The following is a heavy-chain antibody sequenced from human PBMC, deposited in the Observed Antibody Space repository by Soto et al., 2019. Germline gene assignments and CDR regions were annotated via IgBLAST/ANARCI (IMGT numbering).Heavy chain of an antibody. CDR1: GFTFSSYA. D-gene: IGHD5-18*01. CDR2: ISYDGSNK. V-gene: IGHV3-30-3*01. CDR3: ARPRGDTAIVDAFDI. Sequence: GGSLRLSCAASGFTFSSYAMHWVRQAPGKGLEWVAVISYDGSNKYYADSVKGRFTISRDNSKNTLYLQMNSLRAEDTAVYYCARPRGDTAIVDAFDIWGQGTMVTVSS. J-gene: IGHJ3*02.